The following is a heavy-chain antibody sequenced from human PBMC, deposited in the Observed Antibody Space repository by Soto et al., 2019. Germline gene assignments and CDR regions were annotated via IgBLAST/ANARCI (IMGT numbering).Heavy chain of an antibody. J-gene: IGHJ4*02. V-gene: IGHV1-69*13. CDR1: GGTFSSYA. CDR3: ARLDVDTAMVRDY. D-gene: IGHD5-18*01. CDR2: IIPIFGTA. Sequence: SVKVSCKASGGTFSSYAISWVRQAPGQGLEWMGGIIPIFGTANYAQKFQGRVTITADESTSTAYMELSSLRSEDTAVYYCARLDVDTAMVRDYWGQGPLVTVSS.